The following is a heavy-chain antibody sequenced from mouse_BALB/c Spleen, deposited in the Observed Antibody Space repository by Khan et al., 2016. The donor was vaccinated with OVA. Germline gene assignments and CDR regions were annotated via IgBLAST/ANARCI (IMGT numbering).Heavy chain of an antibody. CDR1: GYTFTNYG. Sequence: QIQLVQSGPELKKPGETVKISCKASGYTFTNYGMNWVKQAPGKGLKWMGWINTYTGEPTYADDFKGRFAFSLETSASTAYLQIYNLKNEDTATYFCARPPYFSYVMAYWGQGTSVTVSS. CDR2: INTYTGEP. D-gene: IGHD2-10*01. CDR3: ARPPYFSYVMAY. V-gene: IGHV9-3-1*01. J-gene: IGHJ4*01.